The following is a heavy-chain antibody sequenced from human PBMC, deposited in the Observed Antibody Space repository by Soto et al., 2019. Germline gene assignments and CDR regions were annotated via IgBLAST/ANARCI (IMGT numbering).Heavy chain of an antibody. D-gene: IGHD6-6*01. CDR1: GLTFSDYY. Sequence: PGGSLRVSCAASGLTFSDYYMSWIRQAPGKGLEWVSYISSSGSTIYYADSVKGRFTISRDNAKNSLYLQMNSLRAEDTAVYYCARVRIAARRTQFDPWGQGTLVTVSS. J-gene: IGHJ5*02. V-gene: IGHV3-11*01. CDR3: ARVRIAARRTQFDP. CDR2: ISSSGSTI.